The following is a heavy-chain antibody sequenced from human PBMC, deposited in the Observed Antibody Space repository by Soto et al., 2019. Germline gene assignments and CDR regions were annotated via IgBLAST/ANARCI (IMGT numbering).Heavy chain of an antibody. CDR2: IIPIFGTA. D-gene: IGHD6-19*01. CDR3: AKVRYSSPMGYYYGMDV. J-gene: IGHJ6*02. CDR1: RVAFSKFI. V-gene: IGHV1-69*01. Sequence: QAQLEQSGGEVKKPGASVKVSCKASRVAFSKFIVTWVRQAPGLGLEWVGGIIPIFGTANYAQKVQGRVTITADESTSTSYMEVNNLRSEGTAVDYCAKVRYSSPMGYYYGMDVWGQGTTVTVSS.